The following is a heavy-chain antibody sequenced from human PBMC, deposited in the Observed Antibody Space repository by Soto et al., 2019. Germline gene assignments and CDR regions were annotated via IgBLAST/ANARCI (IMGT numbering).Heavy chain of an antibody. Sequence: SDTLSLTCAVSGGSISSYDWSWIRQPPGKGLEWIGYIYYSGRTNYNPSLKSRVTISVDTSKSQFSLKLSSVTAADTAVYYCARGYCSSTSCYIWDNLFDPWGQGTLVTVS. J-gene: IGHJ5*02. D-gene: IGHD2-2*02. CDR1: GGSISSYD. CDR2: IYYSGRT. CDR3: ARGYCSSTSCYIWDNLFDP. V-gene: IGHV4-59*07.